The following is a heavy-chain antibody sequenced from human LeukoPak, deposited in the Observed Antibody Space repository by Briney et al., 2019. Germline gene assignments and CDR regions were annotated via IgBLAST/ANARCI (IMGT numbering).Heavy chain of an antibody. J-gene: IGHJ3*02. CDR2: INPNSGGT. V-gene: IGHV1-2*02. CDR1: GYTFTGYY. D-gene: IGHD3-10*01. Sequence: GASVKVSCKASGYTFTGYYMHWVRQAPGQGLEWMGWINPNSGGTNYAQKFQGRVTMTEDTSTDTAYMELSSLRSEDTAVYYCATAMAYDAFDIWGQGTMVTVSS. CDR3: ATAMAYDAFDI.